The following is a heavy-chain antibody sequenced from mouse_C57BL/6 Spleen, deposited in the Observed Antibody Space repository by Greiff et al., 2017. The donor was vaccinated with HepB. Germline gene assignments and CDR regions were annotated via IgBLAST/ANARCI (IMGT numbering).Heavy chain of an antibody. D-gene: IGHD2-1*01. CDR1: GFTFTDYY. CDR2: IRNKANGYTT. CDR3: ARYQGNSYYYAMDY. Sequence: EVKLMESGGGLVQPGGSLSLSCAASGFTFTDYYMSWVRQPPGKALEWLGFIRNKANGYTTEYSASVKGRFTISRDTSQSILYLQMNALRAEDSATYYCARYQGNSYYYAMDYWGQGTSVTVSS. V-gene: IGHV7-3*01. J-gene: IGHJ4*01.